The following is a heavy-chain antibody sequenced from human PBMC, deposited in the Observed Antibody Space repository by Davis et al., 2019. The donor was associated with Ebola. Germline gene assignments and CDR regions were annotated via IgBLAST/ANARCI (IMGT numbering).Heavy chain of an antibody. CDR2: INTYNGNT. CDR1: GYTFTTYG. V-gene: IGHV1-18*01. J-gene: IGHJ4*02. Sequence: ASVKVSCKASGYTFTTYGITWVRQAPGQGLEWMGWINTYNGNTKYAQSLQGRVTMTTDTSTTTAYMELRGLRFDDTAVYYCARAAFYDVLTGPDYWGQGTLVTVSS. CDR3: ARAAFYDVLTGPDY. D-gene: IGHD3-9*01.